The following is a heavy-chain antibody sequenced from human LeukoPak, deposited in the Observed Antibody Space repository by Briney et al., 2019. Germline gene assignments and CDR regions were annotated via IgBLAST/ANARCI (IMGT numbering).Heavy chain of an antibody. V-gene: IGHV3-20*04. D-gene: IGHD2-2*01. J-gene: IGHJ4*02. CDR1: GFTFDDYG. Sequence: GGSLRLSCAASGFTFDDYGMSWVRQAPGKGLEWVSGINWNGGSTGYADSVKGRFTISRDNAKNSLYLQMNSLRAEDTALYCCARASCSSTSCYRNYWGQGTLVTVSS. CDR2: INWNGGST. CDR3: ARASCSSTSCYRNY.